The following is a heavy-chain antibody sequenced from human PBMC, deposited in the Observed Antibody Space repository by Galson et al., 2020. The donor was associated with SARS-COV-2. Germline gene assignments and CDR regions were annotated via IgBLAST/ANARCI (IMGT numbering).Heavy chain of an antibody. CDR2: IWYDGSKK. Sequence: TGGSMRLSCPAPGLTLSGYGMHWVRQAPGKGLEWVAAIWYDGSKKYYADSVKGRFTISRDNSKKPLYLQMNSLRAEDTAVCYCARDSRGGYGYFDYWGQGTLVTVSS. CDR1: GLTLSGYG. D-gene: IGHD3-16*01. CDR3: ARDSRGGYGYFDY. V-gene: IGHV3-33*01. J-gene: IGHJ4*02.